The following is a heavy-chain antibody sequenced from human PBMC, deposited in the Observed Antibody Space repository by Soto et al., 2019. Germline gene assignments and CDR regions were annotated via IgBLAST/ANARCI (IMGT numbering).Heavy chain of an antibody. CDR1: GFTFSSYG. V-gene: IGHV3-30*18. D-gene: IGHD1-26*01. CDR2: ISYDGSNK. J-gene: IGHJ6*02. Sequence: QVQLVESGGGVVQPGRSLRLSCAASGFTFSSYGMHWVRQAPGKGLEWVAVISYDGSNKYYADSVKGRFTISRDNSKNPLYLHMNSLRAEDTAVYYCAKDRPSGSRPYYYGMDVWGQGTTVTVSS. CDR3: AKDRPSGSRPYYYGMDV.